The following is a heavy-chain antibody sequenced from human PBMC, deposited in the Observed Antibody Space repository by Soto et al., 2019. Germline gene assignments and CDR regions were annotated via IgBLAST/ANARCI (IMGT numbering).Heavy chain of an antibody. Sequence: SLTCTVSGASISSYFWTWIRQPAGKGLDWIGRISTSGTTNYNPSLKSRVTMSVDTSKNQFSLKLSSVTAADTAVYYCASIVGDFWSGYYADVWGQGTTVTVSS. J-gene: IGHJ6*02. CDR3: ASIVGDFWSGYYADV. V-gene: IGHV4-4*07. CDR2: ISTSGTT. CDR1: GASISSYF. D-gene: IGHD3-3*01.